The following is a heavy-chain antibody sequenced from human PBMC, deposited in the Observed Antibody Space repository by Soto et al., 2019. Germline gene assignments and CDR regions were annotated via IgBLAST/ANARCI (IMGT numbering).Heavy chain of an antibody. V-gene: IGHV3-23*01. D-gene: IGHD3-16*01. CDR2: ISGSGGST. J-gene: IGHJ4*02. Sequence: GGSLRLSCAASGFTFSSYAMNWVRQAPGKGLEWVSGISGSGGSTYYADSVKGRFTISRDNSKNTLYLQLNSLRAEDTAVYYCAKELSAYYDYIWGSYGSNFDYWGQGA. CDR3: AKELSAYYDYIWGSYGSNFDY. CDR1: GFTFSSYA.